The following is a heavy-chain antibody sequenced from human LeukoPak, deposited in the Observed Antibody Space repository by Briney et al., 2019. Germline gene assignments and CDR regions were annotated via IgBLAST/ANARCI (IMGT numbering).Heavy chain of an antibody. CDR1: GGSFSGYY. CDR2: INHSGST. Sequence: SETLSLTCAVYGGSFSGYYWSWIRQPPGKGLEWIGEINHSGSTNYNPSLKSRVTISVDTSKNQFSLKLSSVTAADTAVYYCARVTGIAAARRANWFDPWGRGTLVTVSS. CDR3: ARVTGIAAARRANWFDP. D-gene: IGHD6-13*01. J-gene: IGHJ5*02. V-gene: IGHV4-34*01.